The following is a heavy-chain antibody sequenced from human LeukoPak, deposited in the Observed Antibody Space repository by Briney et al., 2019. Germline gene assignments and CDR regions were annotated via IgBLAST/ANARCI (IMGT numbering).Heavy chain of an antibody. D-gene: IGHD2-15*01. CDR2: IYYSGST. CDR3: ARVLGYCSGGSCSRWFDP. CDR1: GCSISSSFYY. Sequence: SETLSLTCTVSGCSISSSFYYWGWVRQPPGKGLEWIGSIYYSGSTYYNPSLKSRVTISVDPSKNQFSLKLSSLTAADTAVYYCARVLGYCSGGSCSRWFDPWGQGTLVTVSS. J-gene: IGHJ5*02. V-gene: IGHV4-39*01.